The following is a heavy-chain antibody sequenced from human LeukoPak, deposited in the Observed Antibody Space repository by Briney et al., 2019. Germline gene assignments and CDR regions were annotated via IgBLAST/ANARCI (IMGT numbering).Heavy chain of an antibody. D-gene: IGHD7-27*01. V-gene: IGHV3-7*01. CDR2: INRDGSAK. J-gene: IGHJ2*01. CDR3: ASGVTGNWYFDL. Sequence: GGSLRLSCAASGFTFSGSSMTWVRQAPGKGLEWVAIINRDGSAKYYVDSVKGRFTISRDNAKNSLSLHMNNLRAEDTAVYYCASGVTGNWYFDLWGPGTLVTVSS. CDR1: GFTFSGSS.